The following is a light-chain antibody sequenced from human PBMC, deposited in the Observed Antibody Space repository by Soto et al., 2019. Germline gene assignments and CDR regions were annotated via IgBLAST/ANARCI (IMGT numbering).Light chain of an antibody. CDR3: QQTYITPYT. CDR2: AIS. J-gene: IGKJ5*01. V-gene: IGKV1-39*01. Sequence: DIQVTQSPSSLSAFVGDRVTITCRTSQRIDNYLNWYQQKPGKAPKLLIHAISTLESGIPSRFSGSGSGTDFTLTIDSLQPDDFATYYCQQTYITPYTFGQGTRLEIK. CDR1: QRIDNY.